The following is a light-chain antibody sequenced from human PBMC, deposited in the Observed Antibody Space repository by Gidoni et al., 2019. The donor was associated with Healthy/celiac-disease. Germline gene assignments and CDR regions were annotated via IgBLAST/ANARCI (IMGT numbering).Light chain of an antibody. CDR1: SSNIGAGYD. CDR3: QSYDSSLSGYV. V-gene: IGLV1-40*01. J-gene: IGLJ1*01. CDR2: GNS. Sequence: QSVLTQPPSVSGAPVHRVTISCTGISSNIGAGYDVYSYHQLPRTAPKLLIYGNSNRPSGVPDRFSGSKSGTSASLAITGLQAEDEADYYCQSYDSSLSGYVFGTGTKVTVL.